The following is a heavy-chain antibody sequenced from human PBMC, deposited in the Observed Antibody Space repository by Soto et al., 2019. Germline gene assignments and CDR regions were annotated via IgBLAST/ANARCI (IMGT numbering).Heavy chain of an antibody. CDR2: IRGGSGLT. V-gene: IGHV3-23*01. J-gene: IGHJ5*02. Sequence: PGVSPRLSSVGSGVTLSSSDMTWVRQAPGKGLEWVSAIRGGSGLTYYADSVEGRFTISRDNSKNTLYLQMNSLRAEDTAVYFCARVTEPFLSATAVGTRSPIDWFAPWGQG. CDR3: ARVTEPFLSATAVGTRSPIDWFAP. CDR1: GVTLSSSD. D-gene: IGHD6-13*01.